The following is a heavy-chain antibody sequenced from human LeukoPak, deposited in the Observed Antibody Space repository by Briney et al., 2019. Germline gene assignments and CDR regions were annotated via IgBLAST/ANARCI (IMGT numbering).Heavy chain of an antibody. V-gene: IGHV3-53*01. CDR2: IYAGVTT. D-gene: IGHD3-10*01. CDR3: ARALKKRALIGFDL. Sequence: PGGSLRLSCAASGFTVSGNYMSWVRQAPGKGLEWVSVIYAGVTTYYADSVKGRFTISRDRSKNTLYLQMNGLRGEDTAVYYCARALKKRALIGFDLWGQGTMVTVSS. CDR1: GFTVSGNY. J-gene: IGHJ3*01.